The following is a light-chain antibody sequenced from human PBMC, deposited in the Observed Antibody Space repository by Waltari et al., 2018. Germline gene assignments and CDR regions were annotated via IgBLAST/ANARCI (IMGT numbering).Light chain of an antibody. V-gene: IGKV1-9*01. CDR2: SMS. Sequence: DIQLTQSPSLLSASLGDRVTITCRASQCIGNSLAWYQQKPGKPPNLVIYSMSTLQSGVPSRFSGSGSVTDFNLTISSLQPDDLASYYCQQLHDYHLSFGGGTKVEIK. J-gene: IGKJ4*01. CDR1: QCIGNS. CDR3: QQLHDYHLS.